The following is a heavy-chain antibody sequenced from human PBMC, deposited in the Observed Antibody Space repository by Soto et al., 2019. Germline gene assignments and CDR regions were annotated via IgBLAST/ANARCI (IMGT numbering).Heavy chain of an antibody. J-gene: IGHJ6*02. CDR3: ARPGSGYDVLTGQYFFYFHAMDV. Sequence: HPVGSLRLSCTISGFLFNTYAMHWVRQAPGKGLEWVAVMSHDGRNTYYADSVKGRFTISRDNSKNTLYLQMNSLRTEDTAVYYCARPGSGYDVLTGQYFFYFHAMDVWGQGTTVTVS. V-gene: IGHV3-30*04. D-gene: IGHD3-9*01. CDR2: MSHDGRNT. CDR1: GFLFNTYA.